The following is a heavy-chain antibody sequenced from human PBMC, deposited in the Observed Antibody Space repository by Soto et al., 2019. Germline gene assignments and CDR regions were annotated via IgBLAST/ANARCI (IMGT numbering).Heavy chain of an antibody. CDR2: VSAYNGEK. J-gene: IGHJ4*01. D-gene: IGHD6-6*01. Sequence: QVQLVQSGAEVKKPGASVKVSCKASGYTFTNYGIKWVRQAPGQGLEWLGWVSAYNGEKRYAQRVQARVIMTTDTSTTTAYMELRSLRSDDTAVYYCSRGTSIPASGDYWGQGTLVTVSS. CDR1: GYTFTNYG. CDR3: SRGTSIPASGDY. V-gene: IGHV1-18*01.